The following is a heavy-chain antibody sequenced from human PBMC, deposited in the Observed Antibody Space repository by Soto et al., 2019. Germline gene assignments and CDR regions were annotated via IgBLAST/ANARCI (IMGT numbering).Heavy chain of an antibody. Sequence: QVQLVQSGAEVKEPGSSVKVSCKASGGTFSSYSISWVRQAPGQGLEWMGGIIPILGTVQYAQMFQGRLTITADESTSTAYMELSRLKSDDTAVYYCATRVSISGVVISWFDPWGRGTLVTVS. CDR1: GGTFSSYS. J-gene: IGHJ5*01. CDR3: ATRVSISGVVISWFDP. D-gene: IGHD3-3*01. V-gene: IGHV1-69*01. CDR2: IIPILGTV.